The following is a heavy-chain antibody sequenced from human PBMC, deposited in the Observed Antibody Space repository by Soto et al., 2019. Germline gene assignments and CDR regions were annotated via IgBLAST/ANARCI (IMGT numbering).Heavy chain of an antibody. CDR2: ISYDGSNK. CDR3: ARDRVAAAGWENYYYYGMDV. CDR1: GFTFSSYA. Sequence: QVQLVESGGGVAQPGRSLRLSCAASGFTFSSYAMHWVRQAPGKGLEWVAVISYDGSNKYYADSVKGRFTISRDNSKNTLYLQMNSLRAEDTAVYYCARDRVAAAGWENYYYYGMDVWGQGTTVTVSS. V-gene: IGHV3-30-3*01. J-gene: IGHJ6*02. D-gene: IGHD6-13*01.